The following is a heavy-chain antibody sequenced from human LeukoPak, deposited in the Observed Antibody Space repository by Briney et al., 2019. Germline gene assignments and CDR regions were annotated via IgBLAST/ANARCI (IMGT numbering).Heavy chain of an antibody. CDR3: ARDRRDGYNYGDAFDI. CDR1: GFTFSSYE. Sequence: GGSLRLSCAASGFTFSSYEMNWVRQAPGKGLEWVSYISSSGSIIYYADSVKGRFTVSRDNAKNSLYLQMNSLRAEDTAVYYCARDRRDGYNYGDAFDIWGQGTMVTVSS. V-gene: IGHV3-48*03. CDR2: ISSSGSII. D-gene: IGHD5-24*01. J-gene: IGHJ3*02.